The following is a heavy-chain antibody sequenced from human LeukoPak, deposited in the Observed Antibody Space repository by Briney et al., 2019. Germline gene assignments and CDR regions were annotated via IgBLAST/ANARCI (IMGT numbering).Heavy chain of an antibody. D-gene: IGHD3/OR15-3a*01. V-gene: IGHV3-21*01. CDR3: AREGLLVNGGFDI. J-gene: IGHJ3*02. CDR2: ISTSSSHI. Sequence: GGSLRLSYAASGFTFRNYFMSWVRQAPGKGLEWLSSISTSSSHIYYTDSVKGRFTISRDNAKNSLSLQMNNLTLDGTAVHYCAREGLLVNGGFDIWGQGTMISVSS. CDR1: GFTFRNYF.